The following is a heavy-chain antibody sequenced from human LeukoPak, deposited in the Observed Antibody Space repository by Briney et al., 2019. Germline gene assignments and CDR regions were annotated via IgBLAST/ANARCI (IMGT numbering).Heavy chain of an antibody. D-gene: IGHD3-16*02. CDR3: ARGRRLRLGELSRPSDY. CDR1: GGSISSYY. CDR2: IYYSGST. J-gene: IGHJ4*02. V-gene: IGHV4-59*01. Sequence: SETLSLTCTVSGGSISSYYWSWIRQPPGKGLEWIGYIYYSGSTNYNPSLKSRVTISVDTSKNQFSLKLSSVTAADTAVYYCARGRRLRLGELSRPSDYWGQGTLVTVSS.